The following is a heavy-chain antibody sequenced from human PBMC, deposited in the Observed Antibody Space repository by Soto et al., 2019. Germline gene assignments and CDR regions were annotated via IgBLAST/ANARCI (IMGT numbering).Heavy chain of an antibody. CDR3: ARSKYIDY. CDR2: ISGSGSTI. J-gene: IGHJ4*02. Sequence: EVQLVEPGGGLVQPGGSLRLSCIVSGFTFSSYNMNWVRQAPGKGLEWVTYISGSGSTIYYADSVKGRFTISRDNVKNSLHLQMNSLRDEDTAIYYCARSKYIDYWGQGTLVTVSS. D-gene: IGHD4-4*01. V-gene: IGHV3-48*02. CDR1: GFTFSSYN.